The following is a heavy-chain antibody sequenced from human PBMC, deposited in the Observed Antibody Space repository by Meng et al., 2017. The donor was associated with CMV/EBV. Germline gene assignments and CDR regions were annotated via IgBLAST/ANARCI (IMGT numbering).Heavy chain of an antibody. V-gene: IGHV4-59*01. CDR1: GGSFSGYY. D-gene: IGHD3-9*01. CDR3: ARERVLYYDILTGWLGYYGMDV. CDR2: IYYSGST. Sequence: SETLSLTCAVYGGSFSGYYWSWIRQPPGKGLEWIGYIYYSGSTNYNPSLKSRVTISVDTSKNQFSLKLSSVTAADTAVYYCARERVLYYDILTGWLGYYGMDVWGQGTTVTVSS. J-gene: IGHJ6*02.